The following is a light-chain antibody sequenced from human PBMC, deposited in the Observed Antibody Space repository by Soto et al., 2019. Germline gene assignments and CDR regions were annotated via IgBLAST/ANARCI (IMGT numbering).Light chain of an antibody. CDR2: DAS. Sequence: EVVLTQSPATLSLSPGERATLSCRASQSVIRFLSWYQQKPGQAPRLLIYDASNRATGIPARFSGSGSGTDFTLTINNLEPEDSAVYYCQQRYAWPPITFGQGTRLEIK. CDR1: QSVIRF. J-gene: IGKJ5*01. V-gene: IGKV3-11*01. CDR3: QQRYAWPPIT.